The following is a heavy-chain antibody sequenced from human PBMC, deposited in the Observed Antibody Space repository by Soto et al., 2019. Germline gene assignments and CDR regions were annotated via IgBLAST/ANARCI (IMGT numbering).Heavy chain of an antibody. Sequence: GGSLRLSCAGSGFTFSSFGMHWVRQAPGKGLEWVAVIPFDGSNKYYAESVKGRFTVSRDNSQNALYLQMSSLRVEDTAVYYCAKYDFWSGYSMDVWGQGTTVTVSS. CDR1: GFTFSSFG. J-gene: IGHJ6*02. CDR2: IPFDGSNK. CDR3: AKYDFWSGYSMDV. D-gene: IGHD3-3*01. V-gene: IGHV3-30*18.